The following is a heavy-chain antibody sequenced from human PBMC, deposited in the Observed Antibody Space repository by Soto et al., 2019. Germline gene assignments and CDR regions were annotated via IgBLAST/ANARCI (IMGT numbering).Heavy chain of an antibody. CDR1: GGTFSSYT. CDR3: ARDGYDILTGYYMGDIDY. V-gene: IGHV1-69*08. Sequence: QVQLVQSGAEVKKPGSSVKVSCKASGGTFSSYTISWVRQAPGQGLEWMGRIIPILGIANYAQKFQGRVTITADKSTSTAYMELSSLRSEDTAVYYCARDGYDILTGYYMGDIDYWGQGTLVTVSS. CDR2: IIPILGIA. J-gene: IGHJ4*02. D-gene: IGHD3-9*01.